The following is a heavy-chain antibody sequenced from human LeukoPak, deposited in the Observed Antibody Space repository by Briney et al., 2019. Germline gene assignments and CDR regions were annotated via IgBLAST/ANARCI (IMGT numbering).Heavy chain of an antibody. D-gene: IGHD5-12*01. CDR1: GLTFSTSD. CDR3: VRGAAGYDY. J-gene: IGHJ4*02. V-gene: IGHV3-13*01. CDR2: IGTAGDT. Sequence: GGSLRLSCVVSGLTFSTSDMHWVRQATGNGLEWISSIGTAGDTYYSPSVKGRFAISRENAESSLYLQMNSLRVGDTATYYCVRGAAGYDYWGQGTLVTVSS.